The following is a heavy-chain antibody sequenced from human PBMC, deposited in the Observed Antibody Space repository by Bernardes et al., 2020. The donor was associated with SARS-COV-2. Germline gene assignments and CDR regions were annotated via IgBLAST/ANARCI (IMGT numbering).Heavy chain of an antibody. V-gene: IGHV4-31*03. CDR1: GGSISSVIYY. D-gene: IGHD2-15*01. Sequence: TLSLTCSVTGGSISSVIYYWTWIRQHPGKGLEWIGYIQSSGSTYYRPSLESRLTMSVDTSKNQFSLNLNSMTAADTAVYYCARGVYFGDGCYSGTDYWGQGILVTVSS. J-gene: IGHJ4*02. CDR3: ARGVYFGDGCYSGTDY. CDR2: IQSSGST.